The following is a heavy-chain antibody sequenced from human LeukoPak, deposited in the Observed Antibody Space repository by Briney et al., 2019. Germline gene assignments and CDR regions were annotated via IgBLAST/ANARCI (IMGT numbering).Heavy chain of an antibody. CDR1: GYTFTSYG. V-gene: IGHV1-18*01. CDR2: IRTHEGNT. CDR3: VTMGY. J-gene: IGHJ4*02. Sequence: ASVKVSCKTSGYTFTSYGISWVRQAPGQGLEWVGWIRTHEGNTNNAPKLQGRVTMTTDTSTSTSYMELRSLRSDDTAVYYCVTMGYWGQGTLVTVSS. D-gene: IGHD3-10*01.